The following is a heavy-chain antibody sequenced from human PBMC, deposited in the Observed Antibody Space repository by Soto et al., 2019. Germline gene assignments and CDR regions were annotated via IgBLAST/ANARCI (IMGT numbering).Heavy chain of an antibody. CDR2: IYSGGST. CDR3: AREKGIAAAGALHYYYYYGMDV. V-gene: IGHV3-53*01. J-gene: IGHJ6*02. Sequence: GGSLRLSCAASGFTVSSNYMSWVRQAPGKGLEWVSVIYSGGSTYYADSVKGRFTISRDNSKNTLYLQMNSLRAEDTAVYYCAREKGIAAAGALHYYYYYGMDVWGQGTTVTVSS. D-gene: IGHD6-13*01. CDR1: GFTVSSNY.